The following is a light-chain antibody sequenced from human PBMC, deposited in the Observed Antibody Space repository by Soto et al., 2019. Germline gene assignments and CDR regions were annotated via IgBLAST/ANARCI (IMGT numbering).Light chain of an antibody. CDR1: SSNIGAGYD. CDR3: LSFDSSLSVV. J-gene: IGLJ2*01. CDR2: GNT. Sequence: QSVLTQPPSVSAAPGQRVTISCTGSSSNIGAGYDVHWYQQLPGRAPKLLIYGNTNRPSGVPDRFSGSKSGTSASLAITGLQPEDEADYYCLSFDSSLSVVFGGGTKLTVL. V-gene: IGLV1-40*01.